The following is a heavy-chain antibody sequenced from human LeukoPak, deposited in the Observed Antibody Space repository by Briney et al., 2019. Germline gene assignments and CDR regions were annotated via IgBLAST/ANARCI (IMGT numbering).Heavy chain of an antibody. CDR1: GGSISSYY. CDR2: INHSGST. J-gene: IGHJ5*02. CDR3: ARGVNPFDFWSGYLNWFDP. D-gene: IGHD3-3*01. V-gene: IGHV4-34*01. Sequence: SETLSLTRTVSGGSISSYYWSWIRQPPGKGLEWIGEINHSGSTNYNPSLKSRVTISVDTSKNQFSLKLSSVTAADTAVYYCARGVNPFDFWSGYLNWFDPWGQGTLVTVSS.